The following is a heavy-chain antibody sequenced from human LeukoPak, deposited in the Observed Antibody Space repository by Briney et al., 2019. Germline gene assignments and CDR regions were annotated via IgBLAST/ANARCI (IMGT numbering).Heavy chain of an antibody. CDR3: ARVHYDILTGYPSWFDP. CDR2: INHSGST. J-gene: IGHJ5*02. V-gene: IGHV4-34*01. CDR1: GGSFSGYY. D-gene: IGHD3-9*01. Sequence: SETLSLTCAVYGGSFSGYYWSWIRQPPGKGLEWIGEINHSGSTYYNPSLKSRVTISVDTSKNQFSLKLSSVTAADTAVYYCARVHYDILTGYPSWFDPWGQGTLVTVSS.